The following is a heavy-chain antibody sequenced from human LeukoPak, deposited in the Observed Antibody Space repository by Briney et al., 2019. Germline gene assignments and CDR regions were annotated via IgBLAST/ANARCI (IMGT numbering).Heavy chain of an antibody. CDR2: IYSDNT. D-gene: IGHD4/OR15-4a*01. J-gene: IGHJ4*02. CDR3: ARRAGAYSHPYDY. Sequence: GGSLRLSCAASGFTFSSYGMSWVRQAPGKGLEWVSFIYSDNTHYSDSVKGRFTISRDNSKNTLYLQMNSLRAEDTAVYYCARRAGAYSHPYDYWGQGTLVTVSS. CDR1: GFTFSSYG. V-gene: IGHV3-53*01.